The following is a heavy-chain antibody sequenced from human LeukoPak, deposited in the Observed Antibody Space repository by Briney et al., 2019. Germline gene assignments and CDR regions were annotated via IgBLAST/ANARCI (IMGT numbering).Heavy chain of an antibody. CDR3: ASRLYCSNTRCRNFPFAY. V-gene: IGHV1-69*13. CDR2: IIPIFGTA. D-gene: IGHD2-2*01. CDR1: GGTFISYA. J-gene: IGHJ4*02. Sequence: SVKVSCKASGGTFISYAINWVRQAPGQGLEWMGGIIPIFGTANYAQKFQDRVTITADESTSTAYMELSSLRSEDTAIYYCASRLYCSNTRCRNFPFAYWGQGTLVTVSS.